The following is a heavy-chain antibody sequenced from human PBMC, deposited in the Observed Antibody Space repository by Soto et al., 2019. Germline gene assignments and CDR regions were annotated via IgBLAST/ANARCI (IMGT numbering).Heavy chain of an antibody. Sequence: QITLKESGPTLVKPTQTLTLTCTFSGFSLSTSGVGVGWIRQPPGKALEWLALIYWDDDKRYSPSLKSRLTTTKDTYKIHVVRTITILDPVATATYYCAHPYRVTLWLGEFTSPHDAFDIWGQGTMVTVSS. CDR1: GFSLSTSGVG. CDR3: AHPYRVTLWLGEFTSPHDAFDI. V-gene: IGHV2-5*02. J-gene: IGHJ3*02. CDR2: IYWDDDK. D-gene: IGHD3-10*01.